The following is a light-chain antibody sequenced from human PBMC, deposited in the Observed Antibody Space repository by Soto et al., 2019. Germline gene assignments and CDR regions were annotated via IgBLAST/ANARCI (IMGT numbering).Light chain of an antibody. CDR1: QSVSIY. CDR2: DAS. CDR3: QQRSNWPLT. Sequence: EIVLTQSPATGSLSPGERATLSCRASQSVSIYLAWYQQKPGQAPRLLIYDASNRASDIPARFSGSGSETDFTLTIRSIETEDFAIYYCQQRSNWPLTFGGGTKVDIK. V-gene: IGKV3-11*01. J-gene: IGKJ4*01.